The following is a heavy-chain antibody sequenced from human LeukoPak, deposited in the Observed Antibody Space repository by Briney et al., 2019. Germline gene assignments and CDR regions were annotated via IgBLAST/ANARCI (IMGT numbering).Heavy chain of an antibody. CDR3: ARDRLGSYDPPAFDLIDP. V-gene: IGHV1-69*06. J-gene: IGHJ5*02. D-gene: IGHD1-26*01. CDR1: GGTFSSYA. CDR2: IIPIFGTA. Sequence: GASVKVSCKASGGTFSSYAISWVRQAPGQGLEWMGRIIPIFGTANYAQKFQGRVTITADKSTSTAYMELSSLRSEDTAVYYCARDRLGSYDPPAFDLIDPWGQGTLVTVSS.